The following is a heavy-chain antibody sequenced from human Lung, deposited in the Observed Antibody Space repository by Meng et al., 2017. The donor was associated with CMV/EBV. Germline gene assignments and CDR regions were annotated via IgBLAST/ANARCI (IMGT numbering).Heavy chain of an antibody. CDR2: IRYDGSNK. Sequence: GGSLRLXCAASGFTFSSYGMHWVRQAPGKGLEWVAFIRYDGSNKYYADSVKGRFTISRDNSKNTLYLQMNSLRSEDTAVYYCAREPYDYDSSLDYWGQGTLVTVSS. CDR3: AREPYDYDSSLDY. D-gene: IGHD3-22*01. CDR1: GFTFSSYG. V-gene: IGHV3-30*02. J-gene: IGHJ4*02.